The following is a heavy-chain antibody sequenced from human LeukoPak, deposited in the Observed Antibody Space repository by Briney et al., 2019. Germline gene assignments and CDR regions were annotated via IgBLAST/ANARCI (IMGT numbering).Heavy chain of an antibody. CDR3: ARDRINMMVLGHDSGLDC. J-gene: IGHJ4*02. Sequence: GGSLRLPCAASGLTFNSFSFNWVRQGPGKGLEWVAVVSYDGGQKYYADSVKGRFTISRETSRDTVSLEMNSLRVEDTAVYYCARDRINMMVLGHDSGLDCWGQGTLVTVSS. D-gene: IGHD3-22*01. V-gene: IGHV3-30*04. CDR2: VSYDGGQK. CDR1: GLTFNSFS.